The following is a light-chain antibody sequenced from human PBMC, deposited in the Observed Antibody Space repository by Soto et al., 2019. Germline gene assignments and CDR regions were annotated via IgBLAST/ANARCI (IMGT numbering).Light chain of an antibody. Sequence: EIELTQSPGTLSLSPGERATLSCRASRSVSASYLAWYQQKPGQAPRLLIYGASSRATGFPDRFSGSGAGTDFTLTISRLEPEDAAVYYCQQYDTSATFGQGTKLEI. J-gene: IGKJ2*01. V-gene: IGKV3-20*01. CDR3: QQYDTSAT. CDR2: GAS. CDR1: RSVSASY.